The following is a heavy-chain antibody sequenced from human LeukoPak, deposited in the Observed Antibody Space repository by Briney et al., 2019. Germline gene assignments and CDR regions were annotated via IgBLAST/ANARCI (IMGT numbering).Heavy chain of an antibody. V-gene: IGHV1-2*06. J-gene: IGHJ6*02. CDR2: INPNSGGT. D-gene: IGHD3-3*01. CDR3: ARDSNTIFGVVIHYGMDV. Sequence: GASVKVSCKASGYTFTGYYMHWVRQAPGQGLEWMGRINPNSGGTNYAQKFQGRVTMTRDTSISTAYMELSRLRSDDTAVYYCARDSNTIFGVVIHYGMDVWGQGTTVTVSS. CDR1: GYTFTGYY.